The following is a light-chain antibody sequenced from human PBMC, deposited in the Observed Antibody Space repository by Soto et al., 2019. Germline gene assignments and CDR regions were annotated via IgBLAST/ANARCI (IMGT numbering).Light chain of an antibody. CDR1: QDIRNF. J-gene: IGKJ4*01. Sequence: EIRMTQSPSSLSASVGDGVTIPCQASQDIRNFLNWYQQKPGKAPSLLIYDASRLQAGVPSRFSGSGSGADFTLTISSLQPEDIGTYYCQQYDNLPLTFGGGSKVDIK. CDR3: QQYDNLPLT. CDR2: DAS. V-gene: IGKV1-33*01.